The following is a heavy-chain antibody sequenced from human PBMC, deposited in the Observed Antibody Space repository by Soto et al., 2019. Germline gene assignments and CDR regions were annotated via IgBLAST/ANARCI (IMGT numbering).Heavy chain of an antibody. CDR2: IYWDDDK. J-gene: IGHJ4*02. CDR3: AHAHIEGADGYTLYCFDY. Sequence: QITLKESGPTLVKPTQTLTLTCTFSGFSLSTSGVGVGWIRQPPGKALEWLALIYWDDDKRYSPALKSRLTITKDTSKTQGVLTRTSRDPVDTATYYCAHAHIEGADGYTLYCFDYWGQGTLVTVSS. CDR1: GFSLSTSGVG. V-gene: IGHV2-5*02. D-gene: IGHD1-26*01.